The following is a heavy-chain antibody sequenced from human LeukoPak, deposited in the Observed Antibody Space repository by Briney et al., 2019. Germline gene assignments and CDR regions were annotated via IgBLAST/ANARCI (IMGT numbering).Heavy chain of an antibody. J-gene: IGHJ4*02. CDR1: GGSISSYY. CDR3: ARVASMIRGAPFDY. Sequence: SETLSLTCTVSGGSISSYYWSWIRQPPGKGLEWIGYIYYSGSTNYNPSLESRITISVDTSKNQFSLKLSSVTAADTAVYYCARVASMIRGAPFDYWGQGTLVTASS. V-gene: IGHV4-59*01. D-gene: IGHD3-10*01. CDR2: IYYSGST.